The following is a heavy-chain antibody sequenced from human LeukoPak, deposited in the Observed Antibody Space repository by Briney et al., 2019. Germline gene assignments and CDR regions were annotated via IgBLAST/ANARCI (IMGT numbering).Heavy chain of an antibody. CDR1: GFTFSTYW. Sequence: GSLRLSCAASGFTFSTYWMHWVRQAPGKGLVWVSRVRPEGTTTAYADSVKGRFTISRDNAKNTLFLQMNSLSTEDTAVYYCARDLDWILFDYWGQGTLVTVSS. CDR3: ARDLDWILFDY. D-gene: IGHD3-9*01. J-gene: IGHJ4*02. CDR2: VRPEGTTT. V-gene: IGHV3-74*03.